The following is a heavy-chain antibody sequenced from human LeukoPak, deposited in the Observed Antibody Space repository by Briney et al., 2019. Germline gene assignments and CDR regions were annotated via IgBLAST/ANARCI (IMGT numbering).Heavy chain of an antibody. CDR1: GFTFSSYG. V-gene: IGHV3-23*01. Sequence: GGTLRLSCAASGFTFSSYGMSWVRQAPGKGLERVSAISGSGGSTYYADSVKGRFTISRDNSKNTLYLQMNSLRAEDTAVYYCAKIHRRLLWFGESHLDYWGQGTLVTVSS. CDR2: ISGSGGST. J-gene: IGHJ4*02. CDR3: AKIHRRLLWFGESHLDY. D-gene: IGHD3-10*01.